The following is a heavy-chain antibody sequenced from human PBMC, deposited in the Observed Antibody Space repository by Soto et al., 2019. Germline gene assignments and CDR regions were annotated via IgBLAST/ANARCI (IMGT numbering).Heavy chain of an antibody. CDR3: ARDGNGVGLL. J-gene: IGHJ4*02. CDR1: GGSISSGNYY. V-gene: IGHV4-31*02. Sequence: LCGGSISSGNYYWNWIRQHPGKGLEWIGYIHYSGSTYYNPPLKSRVTISVDTSKNQFSLKLSSVIAADTAVYYCARDGNGVGLLWGQGTLVTVSS. D-gene: IGHD2-21*02. CDR2: IHYSGST.